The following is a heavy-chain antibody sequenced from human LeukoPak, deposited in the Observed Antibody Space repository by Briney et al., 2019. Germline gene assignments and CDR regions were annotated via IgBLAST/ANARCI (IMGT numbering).Heavy chain of an antibody. V-gene: IGHV3-21*01. Sequence: GGSLRLSCAASGFTFSSYSMNWVRQAPGKGLEWVSSISSSSSYIYYADSVKGRFTISRDNAKNSLYLQMNSLRAEDTAVYYCARDEDYYDSSGYWWGQGTMVTVSS. J-gene: IGHJ3*01. CDR2: ISSSSSYI. D-gene: IGHD3-22*01. CDR1: GFTFSSYS. CDR3: ARDEDYYDSSGYW.